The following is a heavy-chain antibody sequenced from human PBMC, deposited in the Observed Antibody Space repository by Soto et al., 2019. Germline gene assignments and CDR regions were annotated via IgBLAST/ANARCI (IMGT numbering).Heavy chain of an antibody. CDR2: INASGGST. J-gene: IGHJ4*02. V-gene: IGHV1-46*01. D-gene: IGHD7-27*01. CDR3: ARGLTGDYFDY. Sequence: GASVKVSCKASGYTFTSYYMHWGRQAPGQGLEWMGIINASGGSTSYAQKLQGRVTMTTDTSTSTAYMELRSLRSDDTAEYYCARGLTGDYFDYWGQGTLVTVSS. CDR1: GYTFTSYY.